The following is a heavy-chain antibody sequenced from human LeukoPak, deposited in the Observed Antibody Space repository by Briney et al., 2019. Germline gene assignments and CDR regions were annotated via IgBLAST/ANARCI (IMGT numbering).Heavy chain of an antibody. D-gene: IGHD2-2*01. J-gene: IGHJ4*02. V-gene: IGHV4-4*07. CDR3: ARHQYQLSALDY. CDR1: GFTFDDYA. CDR2: MSTSGST. Sequence: GSLRLSCAASGFTFDDYAMHWIRQPAGKGLEWIGRMSTSGSTNYNPSLKSRVTISVDTSKSQFSLNLNSVTAADTAVYYCARHQYQLSALDYWGQGTLVTVSS.